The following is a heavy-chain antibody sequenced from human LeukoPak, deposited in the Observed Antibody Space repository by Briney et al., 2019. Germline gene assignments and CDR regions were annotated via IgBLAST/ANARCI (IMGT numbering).Heavy chain of an antibody. J-gene: IGHJ6*02. D-gene: IGHD2-2*01. CDR1: GDSVSSNSAA. CDR3: ARSVGTVVVPAAMTYGMDV. Sequence: SQTLSLTCAISGDSVSSNSAAWNWITQSPSRGLQWVGRTYYRSKWYNDYAVSVKSRITINPDTSKNQFSLQLNSVTPEDTAVYYCARSVGTVVVPAAMTYGMDVWGQGTTVTVSS. CDR2: TYYRSKWYN. V-gene: IGHV6-1*01.